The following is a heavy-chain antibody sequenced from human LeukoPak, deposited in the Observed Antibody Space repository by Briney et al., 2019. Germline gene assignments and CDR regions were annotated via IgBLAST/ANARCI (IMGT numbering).Heavy chain of an antibody. Sequence: PGGSLRLSCAASGFTFNSYEMNWVRQAPGKGLEWVSYISSSGSTIYYADSVKGRFTISRDNAKNSLYLQMNSLRAEDTAVYYCARDLGYSSSWYYYYGMDVWGQGTTVTVSS. CDR3: ARDLGYSSSWYYYYGMDV. V-gene: IGHV3-48*03. CDR2: ISSSGSTI. J-gene: IGHJ6*02. D-gene: IGHD6-13*01. CDR1: GFTFNSYE.